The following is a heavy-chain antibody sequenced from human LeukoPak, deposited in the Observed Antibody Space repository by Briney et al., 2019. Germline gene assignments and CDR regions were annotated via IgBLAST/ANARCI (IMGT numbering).Heavy chain of an antibody. V-gene: IGHV3-30-3*01. J-gene: IGHJ4*02. Sequence: GGSLRLSCAASGFTFNSYAIHWVRQAPGKGLEWVAVISYDGSNKYYADSVKGRFTISRDNSKNTLYLQMNSLRAEDTAVYYCARDRVGATDYFDYWGQGTLVTVSS. D-gene: IGHD1-26*01. CDR2: ISYDGSNK. CDR1: GFTFNSYA. CDR3: ARDRVGATDYFDY.